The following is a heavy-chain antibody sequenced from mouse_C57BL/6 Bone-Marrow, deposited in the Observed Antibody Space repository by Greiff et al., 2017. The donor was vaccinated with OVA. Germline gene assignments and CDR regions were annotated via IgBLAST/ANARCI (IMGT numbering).Heavy chain of an antibody. CDR3: ARDDGYYRGYFDV. J-gene: IGHJ1*03. D-gene: IGHD2-3*01. Sequence: VNVVESGPGLVQPSPSLSISCTASGFSLTSYGVHWVRQSPGKGLEWLGVIWRGGSIAYNAAFISSLGISKDNSKSQVFFKMNSLQADDTAIYYCARDDGYYRGYFDVWGTGTTVTVAS. V-gene: IGHV2-2*01. CDR1: GFSLTSYG. CDR2: IWRGGSI.